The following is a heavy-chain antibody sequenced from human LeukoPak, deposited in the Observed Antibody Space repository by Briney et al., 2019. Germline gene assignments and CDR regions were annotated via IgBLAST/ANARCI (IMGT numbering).Heavy chain of an antibody. D-gene: IGHD2-15*01. J-gene: IGHJ6*02. CDR2: IIPILGIA. Sequence: SAKVSCKASGGTFSSYAISWVRQAPGQGLEWMGRIIPILGIANYAQKFQGRVTITADKSTSTAYMELSSLRSEDTAVYYCAREIVVVVAATHYYYGMDVWGQGTTVTVSS. CDR1: GGTFSSYA. CDR3: AREIVVVVAATHYYYGMDV. V-gene: IGHV1-69*04.